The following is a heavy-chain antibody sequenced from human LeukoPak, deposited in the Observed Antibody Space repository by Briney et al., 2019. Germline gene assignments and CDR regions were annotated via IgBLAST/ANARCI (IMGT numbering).Heavy chain of an antibody. D-gene: IGHD6-13*01. CDR1: GFRVSDYY. CDR3: ARNPGIAAAGFDY. Sequence: GGSLRLSCAVSGFRVSDYYMSWVRQAPGKGLEWVSYISSSGGTIYYADSVKGRFTISRDNAKNSLYLQMNSLRAEDTAVYYCARNPGIAAAGFDYWGQGTLVTVSS. J-gene: IGHJ4*02. V-gene: IGHV3-11*01. CDR2: ISSSGGTI.